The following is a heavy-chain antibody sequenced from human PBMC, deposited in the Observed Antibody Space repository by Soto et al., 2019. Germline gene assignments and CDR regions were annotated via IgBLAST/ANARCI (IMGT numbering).Heavy chain of an antibody. Sequence: LSLTCAVSGGSISSSNWWSWVRQPPGKGLEWIGEIYHSGSTNYNPSLKSRVTISVDKSKNQFSLKLSSVTAADTAVYYCARDFYSGYDPTHYYYGMDVWGQGTTVTVSS. V-gene: IGHV4-4*02. CDR3: ARDFYSGYDPTHYYYGMDV. CDR1: GGSISSSNW. D-gene: IGHD5-12*01. CDR2: IYHSGST. J-gene: IGHJ6*02.